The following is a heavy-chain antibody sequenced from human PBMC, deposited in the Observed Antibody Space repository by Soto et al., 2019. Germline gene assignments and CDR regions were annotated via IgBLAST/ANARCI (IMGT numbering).Heavy chain of an antibody. CDR1: GGTFSSYA. CDR3: AKHYDNWDYYCGMDV. V-gene: IGHV1-69*12. D-gene: IGHD3-22*01. CDR2: IIPVFGTA. Sequence: QVQLVQSGAEVKKPGSSVKVSCKASGGTFSSYAISWVRQAPGQGLEWMGGIIPVFGTADYAQKFQGRVTITADESTSTAYMELSSLRSEDTAVYYCAKHYDNWDYYCGMDVWGQGTTVTVSS. J-gene: IGHJ6*02.